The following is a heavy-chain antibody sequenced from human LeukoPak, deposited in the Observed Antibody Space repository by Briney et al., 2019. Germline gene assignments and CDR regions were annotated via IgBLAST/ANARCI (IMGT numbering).Heavy chain of an antibody. Sequence: SETPSLTCAVYGGSLSGYYWSWIRQPPGKGLEWIGEINHSGSTNYNPSLKSRVTISVDTSKNQFSLKLSSVTAAGTAVYYCARVPYCSGGSCNYYYYYGMDVWGQGTTVTVSS. J-gene: IGHJ6*02. CDR1: GGSLSGYY. V-gene: IGHV4-34*01. CDR2: INHSGST. CDR3: ARVPYCSGGSCNYYYYYGMDV. D-gene: IGHD2-15*01.